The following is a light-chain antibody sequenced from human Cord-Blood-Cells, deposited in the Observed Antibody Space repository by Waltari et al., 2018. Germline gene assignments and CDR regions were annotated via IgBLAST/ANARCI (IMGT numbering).Light chain of an antibody. CDR3: CSYAGSYTLV. CDR2: DVS. J-gene: IGLJ2*01. CDR1: SSDVGGYNY. V-gene: IGLV2-11*01. Sequence: QSALTQPRPVSGSPGQSVTIPCTGTSSDVGGYNYVPWYQQHPGKAPKLMIYDVSKRPSGVPDRFSGSKSGNPASLTISGLQAEDEADYYCCSYAGSYTLVFGGGTKLTVL.